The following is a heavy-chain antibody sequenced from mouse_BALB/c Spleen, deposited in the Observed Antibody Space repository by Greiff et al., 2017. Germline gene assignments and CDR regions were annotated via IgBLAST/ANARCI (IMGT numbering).Heavy chain of an antibody. CDR2: ISNGGGST. V-gene: IGHV5-12-2*01. D-gene: IGHD3-3*01. CDR1: GFTFSSYT. Sequence: EVKLQESGGGLVQPGGSLKLSCAASGFTFSSYTMSWVRQTPEKRLEWVAYISNGGGSTYYPDTVKGRFTISRDNAKNTLYLQMSSLKSEDTAMYYCARHGGTSYAMDYWGQGTSVTVSS. CDR3: ARHGGTSYAMDY. J-gene: IGHJ4*01.